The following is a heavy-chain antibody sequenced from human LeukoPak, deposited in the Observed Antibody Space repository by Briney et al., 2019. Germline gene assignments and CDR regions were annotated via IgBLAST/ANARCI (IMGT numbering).Heavy chain of an antibody. Sequence: PGGSLRLSCAASGFTFSIYGMHWVREAPGKGLEWVAFIRYDGSNKYYADSVKGRFTISRDNSKNTLYLQMSSLRVEDTAVYYCAKDNEYSGNDYIHYMDVWGKGTTVTVSS. CDR1: GFTFSIYG. CDR2: IRYDGSNK. V-gene: IGHV3-30*02. J-gene: IGHJ6*03. CDR3: AKDNEYSGNDYIHYMDV. D-gene: IGHD5-12*01.